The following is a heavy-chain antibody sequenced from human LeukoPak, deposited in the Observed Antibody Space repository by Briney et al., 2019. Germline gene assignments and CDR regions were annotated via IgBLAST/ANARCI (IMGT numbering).Heavy chain of an antibody. CDR1: GFTFSDYG. J-gene: IGHJ4*02. V-gene: IGHV3-30*02. D-gene: IGHD2-21*01. CDR3: TKDHRWALPD. CDR2: IRYDRNYNT. Sequence: GGSLRLSCVASGFTFSDYGMHWVRQAPGQGLEWVAFIRYDRNYNTYYADSVKGRFTLSRDNSKNTLYLQMNSLRTEDTAVYYCTKDHRWALPDWGQGTLVTVSS.